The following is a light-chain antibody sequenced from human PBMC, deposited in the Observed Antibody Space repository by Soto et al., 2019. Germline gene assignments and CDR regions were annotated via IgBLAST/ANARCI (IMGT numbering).Light chain of an antibody. CDR1: QSVSGN. CDR3: QQYNNWPPT. CDR2: GAS. Sequence: EIVMTQSPATLSVSPGERATLSCRASQSVSGNLAWYQQKPGQAPRHLIYGASTRATGIPARFSGSGSGTDFTLTISSLQSEDFAVYYCQQYNNWPPTFGQGTRLEIK. J-gene: IGKJ5*01. V-gene: IGKV3-15*01.